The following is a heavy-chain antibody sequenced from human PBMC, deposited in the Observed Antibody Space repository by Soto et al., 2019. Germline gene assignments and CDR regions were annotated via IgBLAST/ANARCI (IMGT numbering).Heavy chain of an antibody. Sequence: SETLSLTCAVYGGSFSGYYWSWIRQPPGKGLEWIGEINHSGSTNYNPSLKSRVTISVDTSKNQFSLKLSSVTAADTAVYYCARGLLRYYDSSGYPRANWFDPWGQGTLVTAPQ. CDR2: INHSGST. D-gene: IGHD3-22*01. CDR3: ARGLLRYYDSSGYPRANWFDP. J-gene: IGHJ5*02. V-gene: IGHV4-34*01. CDR1: GGSFSGYY.